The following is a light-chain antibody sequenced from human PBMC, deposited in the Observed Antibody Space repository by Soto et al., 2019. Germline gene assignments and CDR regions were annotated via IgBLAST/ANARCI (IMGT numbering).Light chain of an antibody. CDR1: QGISSR. J-gene: IGKJ4*01. CDR3: QQSNSFPLT. V-gene: IGKV1-12*01. Sequence: DIQMTQSPSSVSASVGDRVTITCRASQGISSRLAWYQQKPGKAPNLLIYSASSLQSGVPSRFSGSGSETDFTLTIDSLQPEDFATYYCQQSNSFPLTFGGGTKVEIK. CDR2: SAS.